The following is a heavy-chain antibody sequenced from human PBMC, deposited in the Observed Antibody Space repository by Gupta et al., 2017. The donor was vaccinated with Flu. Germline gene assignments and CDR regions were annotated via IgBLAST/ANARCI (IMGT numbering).Heavy chain of an antibody. CDR3: ASLNDDTSMHLLRDY. CDR2: VYYNGRT. J-gene: IGHJ4*02. CDR1: GDSISSRHFY. V-gene: IGHV4-39*01. D-gene: IGHD5-18*01. Sequence: QLHLQESGPGIVKPSETLSLTCTVSGDSISSRHFYWAWIRQPPGKGLEWIGAVYYNGRTYYSPPLMNRLTISIDTSNNQFSLQLRSVTAADTAVYYCASLNDDTSMHLLRDYWGRGTLVTVSS.